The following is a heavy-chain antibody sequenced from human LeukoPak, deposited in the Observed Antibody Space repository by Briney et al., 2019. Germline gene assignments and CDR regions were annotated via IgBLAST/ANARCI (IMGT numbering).Heavy chain of an antibody. CDR3: AKADAYYYDSSGYRCIDY. CDR2: ISYDGSNK. Sequence: GGSLRLSCAASGFTFSSYAMHWVRQAPGKGLEWVAVISYDGSNKYYADSVKGRFTISRDNSKNTLYLQMNSLRAEDTAVYYCAKADAYYYDSSGYRCIDYWGQGTLVTVSS. D-gene: IGHD3-22*01. CDR1: GFTFSSYA. V-gene: IGHV3-30-3*01. J-gene: IGHJ4*02.